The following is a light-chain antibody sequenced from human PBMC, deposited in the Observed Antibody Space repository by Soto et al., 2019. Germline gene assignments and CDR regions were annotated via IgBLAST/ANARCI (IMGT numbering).Light chain of an antibody. Sequence: QSVLTQPASVSGSPGQSITISCTGTRSTVGDYNYVSWYQQHPGKAPKLIIYEVRNRPSGVSNRFSGSKSGNTASLTISGLQAQDEADYYCSSYTSTSTYVFGTGTKLTVL. CDR2: EVR. CDR1: RSTVGDYNY. V-gene: IGLV2-14*01. J-gene: IGLJ1*01. CDR3: SSYTSTSTYV.